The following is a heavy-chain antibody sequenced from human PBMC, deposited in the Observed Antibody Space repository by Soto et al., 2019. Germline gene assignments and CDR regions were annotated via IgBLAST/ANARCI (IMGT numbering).Heavy chain of an antibody. CDR2: VSSNGRIT. J-gene: IGHJ4*02. Sequence: PWGSLRLSCLASGFTFSTYAMHWVRQAPGRGLEYVSAVSSNGRITDYADSVKGRFTISKDSSKNMVFLQMRSLRAEDTAMYYCVKEEGYYFDYWGQGILVTVSS. V-gene: IGHV3-64D*06. CDR1: GFTFSTYA. CDR3: VKEEGYYFDY.